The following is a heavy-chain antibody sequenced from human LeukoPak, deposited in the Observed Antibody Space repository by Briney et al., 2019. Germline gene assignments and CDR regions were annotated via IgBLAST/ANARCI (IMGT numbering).Heavy chain of an antibody. V-gene: IGHV4-39*07. Sequence: PSETLSLTCTVSGGSISSSSYYWGWIRQPPGKGLEWIGSIYYSGSTYYNPSLKSRVTISVDTSKNQFSLKLSSVTAADTAVYYCAREWGPYYYDSSGYLYWGQGTLVTVSS. CDR3: AREWGPYYYDSSGYLY. CDR1: GGSISSSSYY. J-gene: IGHJ4*02. CDR2: IYYSGST. D-gene: IGHD3-22*01.